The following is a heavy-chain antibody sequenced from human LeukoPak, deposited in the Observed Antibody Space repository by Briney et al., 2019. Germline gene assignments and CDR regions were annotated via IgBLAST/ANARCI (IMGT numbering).Heavy chain of an antibody. CDR2: INIDGSIT. D-gene: IGHD1-26*01. CDR3: ARGIVGATVVDY. CDR1: GFTFSSYW. Sequence: GGSLRLSCEASGFTFSSYWMHWVRQAPGKGLVWVSCINIDGSITGYADSVKGRSTISRDNAKNTLYLQMNSLRAEDTAVYYCARGIVGATVVDYWGQGALVTVSS. J-gene: IGHJ4*02. V-gene: IGHV3-74*01.